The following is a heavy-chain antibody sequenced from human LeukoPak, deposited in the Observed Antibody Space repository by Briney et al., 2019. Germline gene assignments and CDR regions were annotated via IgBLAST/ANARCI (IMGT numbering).Heavy chain of an antibody. J-gene: IGHJ3*02. CDR3: ARVRSSWYTDAFDI. CDR1: EYRFTSYW. Sequence: GESLKISCQGSEYRFTSYWIAWVRQMPGKGLEWMGIIYPADSDMRYSPSFQGQVTMSVDKSISTAYLQWRSLKASDTAMYYCARVRSSWYTDAFDIWGQGTMVGV. CDR2: IYPADSDM. V-gene: IGHV5-51*01. D-gene: IGHD6-13*01.